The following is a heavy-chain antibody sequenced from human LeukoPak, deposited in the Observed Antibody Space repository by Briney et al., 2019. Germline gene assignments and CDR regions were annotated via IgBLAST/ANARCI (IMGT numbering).Heavy chain of an antibody. CDR2: ISGSGGST. CDR3: ATRIDYYDSSGLDNWFDP. Sequence: GGSLRLSCAASGFTFSSYAMSWVRQAPGRGLEWVSAISGSGGSTYYADSVKGRFTISRDNSKNTLYLQMNSLRAEDTAVYYCATRIDYYDSSGLDNWFDPWGQGTLVTVSS. CDR1: GFTFSSYA. D-gene: IGHD3-22*01. V-gene: IGHV3-23*01. J-gene: IGHJ5*02.